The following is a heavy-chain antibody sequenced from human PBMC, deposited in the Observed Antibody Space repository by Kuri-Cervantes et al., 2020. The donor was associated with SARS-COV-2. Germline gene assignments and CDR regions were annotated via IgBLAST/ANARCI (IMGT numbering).Heavy chain of an antibody. V-gene: IGHV4-4*07. CDR1: GASISNSY. Sequence: ESLKIYCTVSGASISNSYWNWIRHPAGKPLQWIGRISGRGDTIYNPSLKSRASMSVVTSKNQFSLTLTSVTAADTAVYYCVGVLSNWFDPWGQGTLVTVSS. J-gene: IGHJ5*02. D-gene: IGHD2/OR15-2a*01. CDR2: ISGRGDT. CDR3: VGVLSNWFDP.